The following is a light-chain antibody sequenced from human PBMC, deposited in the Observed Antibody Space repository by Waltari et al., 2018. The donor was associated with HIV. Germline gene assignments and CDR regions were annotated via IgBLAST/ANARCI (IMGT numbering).Light chain of an antibody. CDR3: QSYDSSLTAWV. J-gene: IGLJ3*02. CDR2: TKN. CDR1: SSNIGAGYD. V-gene: IGLV1-40*01. Sequence: QSALTQPPSVSGAPGQRVTIACTGSSSNIGAGYDVHWYQQLPGTAPKLVIYTKNGLPSGVPDRFSGSQSGASASLAITGLQAEDEADYYCQSYDSSLTAWVFGGGTKVTVL.